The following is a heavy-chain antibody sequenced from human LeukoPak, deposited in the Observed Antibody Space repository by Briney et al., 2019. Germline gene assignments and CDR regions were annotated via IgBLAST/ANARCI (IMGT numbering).Heavy chain of an antibody. V-gene: IGHV1-18*01. D-gene: IGHD3-22*01. CDR2: INTYIGNT. CDR1: GYTFTSHG. Sequence: GASVKVSCKASGYTFTSHGISWVRQAPGQGLEWMGWINTYIGNTNYAQKFQGRVTVTTDTSMSTAYMELRSLRSDDTAVYYCARDDYYDSSGYYSLWGQGTLVTVSS. CDR3: ARDDYYDSSGYYSL. J-gene: IGHJ1*01.